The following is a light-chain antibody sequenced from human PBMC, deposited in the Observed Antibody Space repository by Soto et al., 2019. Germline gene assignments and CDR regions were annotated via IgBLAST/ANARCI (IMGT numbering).Light chain of an antibody. J-gene: IGKJ2*01. Sequence: DIQMTQSPSTLSASVGDRVTITCRASQSMRDWLAWYQQKPGKAPNLLIYKASNLESGVPSRFSGSGSGTEFTLTISSLQPDDFATYYCQQYNTFPSTFGQGTKLEIK. CDR2: KAS. V-gene: IGKV1-5*03. CDR3: QQYNTFPST. CDR1: QSMRDW.